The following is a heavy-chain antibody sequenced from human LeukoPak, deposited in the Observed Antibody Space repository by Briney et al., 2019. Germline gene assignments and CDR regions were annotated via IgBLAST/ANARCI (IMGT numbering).Heavy chain of an antibody. CDR1: GGSFSGYY. CDR2: INHSGST. CDR3: ARGPSVMTGYYNSFDY. Sequence: SETLSLTCAVYGGSFSGYYWSWIRQPPEKGLEWIGEINHSGSTNYNPSLKSRVTISVDTSKNQFSLKLSSVTAADTAVYYCARGPSVMTGYYNSFDYWGQGTLVTVSS. J-gene: IGHJ4*02. D-gene: IGHD3-9*01. V-gene: IGHV4-34*01.